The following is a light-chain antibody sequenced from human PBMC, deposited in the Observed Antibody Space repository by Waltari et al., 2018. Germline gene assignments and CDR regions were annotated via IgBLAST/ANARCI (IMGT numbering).Light chain of an antibody. J-gene: IGKJ4*01. V-gene: IGKV3-15*01. Sequence: ETVMTQSPGTLSVSPGDRVILSCRASQSVGSELAWYQQRPGQTPRRLIYGASTRVTGLPARFRGSGSGTEFTLTISSLQSEDFGLYYCRQYDNWPLTFGGGTKVEIK. CDR3: RQYDNWPLT. CDR2: GAS. CDR1: QSVGSE.